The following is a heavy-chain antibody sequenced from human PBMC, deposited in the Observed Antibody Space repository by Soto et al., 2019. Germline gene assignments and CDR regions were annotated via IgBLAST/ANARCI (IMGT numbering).Heavy chain of an antibody. V-gene: IGHV1-46*01. CDR2: INPSGGST. CDR3: AREQDCSGGSCYPPLYGMDV. J-gene: IGHJ6*02. Sequence: ASVKVSCKASGYTFTSYYMHWVRQAPGQGLEWMGIINPSGGSTSYAQKFQGRVTMTRDTSTSTVYMELSSLRSEDTAVYYCAREQDCSGGSCYPPLYGMDVWGQGTTVTVSS. D-gene: IGHD2-15*01. CDR1: GYTFTSYY.